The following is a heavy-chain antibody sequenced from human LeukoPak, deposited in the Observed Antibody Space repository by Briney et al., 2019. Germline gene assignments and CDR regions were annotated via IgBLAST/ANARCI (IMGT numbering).Heavy chain of an antibody. Sequence: SETLSLTCTVSGYSISSGYYWGWIRQSPGKGLEWIGTIYHSGSTYYNPSLKSRVIISMDTSKNQFSLTMSSVTAADTAVYYCARVYDYVWGSYGPWGQGTLVTVSS. D-gene: IGHD3-16*01. J-gene: IGHJ4*02. CDR1: GYSISSGYY. CDR2: IYHSGST. V-gene: IGHV4-38-2*02. CDR3: ARVYDYVWGSYGP.